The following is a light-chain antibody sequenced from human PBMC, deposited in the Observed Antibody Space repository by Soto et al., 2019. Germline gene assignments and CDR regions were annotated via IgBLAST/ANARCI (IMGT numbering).Light chain of an antibody. CDR3: KQRSNWPAFT. J-gene: IGKJ4*01. CDR1: QSINSH. Sequence: EIVWTKSPATLSLPPEERATLSSRATQSINSHLAWYQQKPGQAPRLLIYDASNRATGIPARFSDSGYGTDFPHTISSREAEEFGVYYSKQRSNWPAFTFGGGTKVEIK. V-gene: IGKV3-11*01. CDR2: DAS.